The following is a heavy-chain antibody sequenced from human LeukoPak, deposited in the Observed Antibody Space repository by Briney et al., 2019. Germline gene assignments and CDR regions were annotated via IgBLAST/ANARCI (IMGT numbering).Heavy chain of an antibody. CDR2: IYHSGST. CDR3: ATELGKDFDY. D-gene: IGHD7-27*01. J-gene: IGHJ4*02. V-gene: IGHV4-38-2*02. Sequence: SETLSLTCSVSGYSISSGYFWGWIRQPPGKGLEWIGRIYHSGSTYYDPSLKSRVTISVDTSRNQFSLKLSSVTAADTAVYYCATELGKDFDYWGQGTLVTVSS. CDR1: GYSISSGYF.